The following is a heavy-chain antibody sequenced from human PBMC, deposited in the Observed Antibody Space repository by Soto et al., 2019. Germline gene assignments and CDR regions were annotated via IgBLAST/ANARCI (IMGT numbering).Heavy chain of an antibody. CDR2: ISWDGGST. D-gene: IGHD5-18*01. CDR3: AKASYGKLADYDYGMDV. J-gene: IGHJ6*02. CDR1: GFTFDDYT. Sequence: GGSLRLSCAASGFTFDDYTMHWVRQAPGKGLEWVSLISWDGGSTYYADSVKGRFTISRDNSKNSLYLQMNSLRTEDTALYYCAKASYGKLADYDYGMDVWGQGTAVTVSS. V-gene: IGHV3-43*01.